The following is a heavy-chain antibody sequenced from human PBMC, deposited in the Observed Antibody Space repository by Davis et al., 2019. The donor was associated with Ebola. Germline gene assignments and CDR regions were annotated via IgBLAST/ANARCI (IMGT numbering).Heavy chain of an antibody. D-gene: IGHD2-8*02. J-gene: IGHJ4*02. CDR3: ARDKGNWWFDY. CDR1: ACTFSRYA. CDR2: IIPIFGTA. V-gene: IGHV1-69*13. Sequence: SVTVSCKASACTFSRYAISSVRQAPGQGLEWMGGIIPIFGTANYAQKFQGRVTITADESTSTAYMELSSLRSEDTAVYYCARDKGNWWFDYWAQGTLVTVSS.